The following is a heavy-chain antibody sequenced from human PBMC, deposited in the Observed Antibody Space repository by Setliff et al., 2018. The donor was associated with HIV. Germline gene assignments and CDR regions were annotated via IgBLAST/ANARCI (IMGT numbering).Heavy chain of an antibody. CDR2: SRSKAYGGTT. CDR1: GFTFGDYA. Sequence: PGGSLRLSCTPSGFTFGDYAMSWVRQAPGKGLEWVGFSRSKAYGGTTEYAASVKGRFTISRDDSKSIAYLQMDSLKTEDTAVYFCTKGARAPDYWGQGSLVTVSS. J-gene: IGHJ4*02. V-gene: IGHV3-49*04. CDR3: TKGARAPDY.